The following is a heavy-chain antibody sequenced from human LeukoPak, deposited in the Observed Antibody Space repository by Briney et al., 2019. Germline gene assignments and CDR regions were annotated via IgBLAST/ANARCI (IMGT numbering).Heavy chain of an antibody. Sequence: ASVKVSCKASGYTFTSYYMHWVRQAPGQGLEWMGIINPSGGSTSYAQKFQGRVTMTRDTSISTAYMELSGLRFDDTAVYFCARGPRNDPWGQGTLVTVSS. D-gene: IGHD1-14*01. CDR1: GYTFTSYY. CDR2: INPSGGST. J-gene: IGHJ5*02. CDR3: ARGPRNDP. V-gene: IGHV1-46*01.